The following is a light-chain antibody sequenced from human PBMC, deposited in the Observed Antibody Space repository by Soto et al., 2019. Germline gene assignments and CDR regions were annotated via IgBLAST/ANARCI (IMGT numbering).Light chain of an antibody. CDR1: SSDVGGYNY. V-gene: IGLV2-14*01. Sequence: SALTQPASVSGSPGQSITISCAGTSSDVGGYNYVSWYQQHPGKAPKLMIYEVTNRPSGVSNRFSGSKSGNTASLTISGLQAEDEADYYCISYSSSSTLYVIGTGTKVTVL. J-gene: IGLJ1*01. CDR3: ISYSSSSTLYV. CDR2: EVT.